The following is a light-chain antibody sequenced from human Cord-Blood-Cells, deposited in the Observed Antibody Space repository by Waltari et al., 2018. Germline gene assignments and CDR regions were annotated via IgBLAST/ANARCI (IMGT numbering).Light chain of an antibody. CDR2: DVS. J-gene: IGLJ2*01. CDR1: SSDVGGYKY. V-gene: IGLV2-11*01. Sequence: QSALTQPRPVSGSPGQSVTIPCTGPSSDVGGYKYVSWYQQHPGKAPKLMIYDVSKRPSGVPDRSAGSKSGNTASLPISGLQAEDEADYYCCSYAGSFVVFGGGTKLTVL. CDR3: CSYAGSFVV.